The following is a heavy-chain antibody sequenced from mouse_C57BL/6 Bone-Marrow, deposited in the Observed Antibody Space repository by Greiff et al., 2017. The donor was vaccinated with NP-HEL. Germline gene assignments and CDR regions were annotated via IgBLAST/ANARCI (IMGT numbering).Heavy chain of an antibody. V-gene: IGHV2-6*01. D-gene: IGHD1-1*01. J-gene: IGHJ3*01. CDR1: GFSLTSYG. CDR2: IWGVGST. Sequence: VQLQQSGPGLVAPSQRLSITCTVSGFSLTSYGVDWVRQSPGKGLEWLGVIWGVGSTNYNSALKSRLSISKDNSKSQVFLKMNSLQTDDTAMYYCASQIYDYGSSYGAWFAYWGQGTLVTVSA. CDR3: ASQIYDYGSSYGAWFAY.